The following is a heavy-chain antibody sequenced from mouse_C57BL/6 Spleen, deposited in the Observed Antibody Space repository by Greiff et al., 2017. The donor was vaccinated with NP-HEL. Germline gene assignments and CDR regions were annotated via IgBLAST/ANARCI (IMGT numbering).Heavy chain of an antibody. CDR2: ISNGGGST. V-gene: IGHV5-12*01. J-gene: IGHJ3*01. Sequence: EVHLVESGGGLVQPGGSLKLSCAASGFTFSDYYMYWVRQTPEKRLEWVAYISNGGGSTYYPDTVKGRFTISRDNAKNTLYLQMSRLKSEDTAMYYCARGSSGWFAYWGQGTLVTVSA. CDR3: ARGSSGWFAY. D-gene: IGHD3-2*02. CDR1: GFTFSDYY.